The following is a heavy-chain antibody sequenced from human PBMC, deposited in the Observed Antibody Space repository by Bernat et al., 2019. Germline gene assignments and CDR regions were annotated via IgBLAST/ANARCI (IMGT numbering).Heavy chain of an antibody. CDR1: KFTFSGYG. J-gene: IGHJ6*02. CDR2: IWHDGSNE. V-gene: IGHV3-33*01. Sequence: QVQLMESGGGVVQPGRSLSLSCEASKFTFSGYGMHWVRQAPGKGLEWVAVIWHDGSNENYADSVKGRFTISRDNSKNTLYLQMNSLKAENTAVYYCARVSLYGAPASAMDVWGQGTTVTVSS. CDR3: ARVSLYGAPASAMDV. D-gene: IGHD4-17*01.